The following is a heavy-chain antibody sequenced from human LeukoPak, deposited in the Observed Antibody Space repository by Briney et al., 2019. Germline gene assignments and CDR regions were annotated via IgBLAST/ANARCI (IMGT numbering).Heavy chain of an antibody. J-gene: IGHJ4*02. CDR2: IYNSGTT. Sequence: SETLSLTCAVSGDSISSGDYSWSWIRQPPGKGLEWIGYIYNSGTTNYNPSLKSRVTMSVDTSKNQFSLKLSSVTAADTAIYYCARNGDDSSDYYYSDYWGQGTLVTVSS. D-gene: IGHD3-22*01. CDR3: ARNGDDSSDYYYSDY. CDR1: GDSISSGDYS. V-gene: IGHV4-30-4*07.